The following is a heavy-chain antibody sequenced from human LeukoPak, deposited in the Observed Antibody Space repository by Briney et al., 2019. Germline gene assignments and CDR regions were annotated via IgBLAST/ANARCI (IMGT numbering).Heavy chain of an antibody. CDR3: ARDTILGDCSGGSCETST. CDR2: ISRSSSYI. J-gene: IGHJ5*02. CDR1: GFTFSSYS. V-gene: IGHV3-21*01. Sequence: GGPLRLSCAAAGFTFSSYSMKWVRQAPGKGLEWVSSISRSSSYIYYADSVKGRFTISRDNAKNSLYLQMNSLRAEDTAVYYCARDTILGDCSGGSCETSTWGQGTLVTVSS. D-gene: IGHD2-15*01.